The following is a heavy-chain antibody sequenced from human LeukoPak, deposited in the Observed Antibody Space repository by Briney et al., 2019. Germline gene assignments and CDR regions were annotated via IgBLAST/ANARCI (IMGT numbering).Heavy chain of an antibody. CDR2: INHSGTT. Sequence: PETLCLTCAVYGGSFSGCFWTWIRQPPGKGLEWIGEINHSGTTNYNPSLKSRVTMSVDTSKSQFSLKLSSVTAADTAVYYCAREVKGLQLWYLFDYWGQGTLVIVSS. CDR3: AREVKGLQLWYLFDY. J-gene: IGHJ4*02. D-gene: IGHD5-18*01. V-gene: IGHV4-34*01. CDR1: GGSFSGCF.